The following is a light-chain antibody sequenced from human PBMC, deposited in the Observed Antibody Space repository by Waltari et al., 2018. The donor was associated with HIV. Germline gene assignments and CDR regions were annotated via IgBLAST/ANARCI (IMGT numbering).Light chain of an antibody. CDR3: QVWDSGSDHPGV. J-gene: IGLJ1*01. CDR2: DDS. V-gene: IGLV3-21*02. Sequence: SYVLTQPPSVSVAPGQTARITCGGDNIGNKSVHWYQQKPGQAPVLVVFDDSDRPSGIPERFSGSKSGNTATLTVSRVEAGDEADYYCQVWDSGSDHPGVFGTGTKVTVL. CDR1: NIGNKS.